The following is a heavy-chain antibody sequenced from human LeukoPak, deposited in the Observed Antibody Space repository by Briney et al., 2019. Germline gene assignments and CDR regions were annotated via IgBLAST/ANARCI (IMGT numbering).Heavy chain of an antibody. D-gene: IGHD1-26*01. Sequence: ASVKVSCKASGYTFTGYYMHWVRQAPGQGLEWMGWTNPNSGGTNYAQKFRGRVTMTRDTSISTAYMELSRLRSDDTAVYYCARDQNAIVGATTWFDPWGQGTLVTVSS. CDR2: TNPNSGGT. J-gene: IGHJ5*02. CDR1: GYTFTGYY. CDR3: ARDQNAIVGATTWFDP. V-gene: IGHV1-2*02.